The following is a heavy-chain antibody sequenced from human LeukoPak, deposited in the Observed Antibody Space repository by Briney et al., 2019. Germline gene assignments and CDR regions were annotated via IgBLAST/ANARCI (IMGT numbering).Heavy chain of an antibody. Sequence: GGSLRLSCAASGFTFSSYGMHWVRQAPGKGLEWVAVISYDGSNKYYADSVKGRFTISRDNSKNTLYLQMNSLRAEDTAVYYCAAEYSSSWYGDYWGQGTLVTVSS. V-gene: IGHV3-30*03. J-gene: IGHJ4*02. CDR1: GFTFSSYG. CDR3: AAEYSSSWYGDY. D-gene: IGHD6-13*01. CDR2: ISYDGSNK.